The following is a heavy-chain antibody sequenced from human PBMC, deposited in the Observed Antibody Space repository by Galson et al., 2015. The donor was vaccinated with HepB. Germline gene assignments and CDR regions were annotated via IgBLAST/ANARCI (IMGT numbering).Heavy chain of an antibody. D-gene: IGHD6-13*01. Sequence: SLRLSCAASGFTFSSYGMHWVRQAPGKGLEWVAVISYDGSNKYYADSVKGRFTISRDNSKNTLYLQMNSLRAEDTAVYYCAKPRGQQYNYYYYGMDVWGQGTTVTVSS. CDR2: ISYDGSNK. CDR3: AKPRGQQYNYYYYGMDV. CDR1: GFTFSSYG. J-gene: IGHJ6*02. V-gene: IGHV3-30*18.